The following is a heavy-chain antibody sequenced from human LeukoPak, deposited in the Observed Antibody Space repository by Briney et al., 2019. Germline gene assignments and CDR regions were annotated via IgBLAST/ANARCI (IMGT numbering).Heavy chain of an antibody. V-gene: IGHV3-20*04. J-gene: IGHJ4*02. CDR1: GFTFSSYG. Sequence: GGTLRLSCAASGFTFSSYGMSWVRQAPGKGLEWVSGINWNGGSTGYADSVKGRFTISRDNAKNSLYLQMNSLRAEDTALYYCARGGSWGGSGWYVDYWGQGTLVTVSS. CDR3: ARGGSWGGSGWYVDY. CDR2: INWNGGST. D-gene: IGHD6-19*01.